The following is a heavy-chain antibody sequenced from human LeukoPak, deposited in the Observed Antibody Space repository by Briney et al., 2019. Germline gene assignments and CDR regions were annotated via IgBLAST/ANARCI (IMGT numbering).Heavy chain of an antibody. J-gene: IGHJ4*02. CDR3: ARGRADYYFDY. Sequence: PGGSLRLSCAASGFTFSGYSMNGVRQAPGKGLEWVSYISSGSSTIYYADSVRGRFTISRDNAKSSLYLQMNSLRAEDTAVYYCARGRADYYFDYWSQGTLVTVSS. CDR2: ISSGSSTI. V-gene: IGHV3-48*01. D-gene: IGHD2-21*02. CDR1: GFTFSGYS.